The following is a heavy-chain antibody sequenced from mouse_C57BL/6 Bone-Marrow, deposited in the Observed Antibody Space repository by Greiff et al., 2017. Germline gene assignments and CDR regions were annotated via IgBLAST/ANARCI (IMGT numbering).Heavy chain of an antibody. CDR1: GFNIKDDY. Sequence: EVQLQQSGAELVRPGASVKLSCTASGFNIKDDYMHWVKQRPEQGLEWIGWIDPANGDTEYASKFQGKATITADTSSNTAYLQLSSLTSEDTAVYYCTCNYYWYFDVWGTGTTVTVSS. CDR3: TCNYYWYFDV. V-gene: IGHV14-4*01. D-gene: IGHD2-1*01. J-gene: IGHJ1*03. CDR2: IDPANGDT.